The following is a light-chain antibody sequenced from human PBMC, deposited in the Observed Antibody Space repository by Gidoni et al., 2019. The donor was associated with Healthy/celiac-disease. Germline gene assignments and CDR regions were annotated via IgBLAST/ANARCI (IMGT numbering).Light chain of an antibody. CDR1: SSDVGGYNY. CDR3: SSYTSSSTLDV. CDR2: DVS. V-gene: IGLV2-14*03. J-gene: IGLJ1*01. Sequence: QSALTPPSSVSGSPGQSITISCTVNSSDVGGYNYVSWYQQHPGKAPKLMIYDVSNRPSGVSNRFSGSKSGNTASLTSSGLQAEDEADYYCSSYTSSSTLDVFGTGTKVTVL.